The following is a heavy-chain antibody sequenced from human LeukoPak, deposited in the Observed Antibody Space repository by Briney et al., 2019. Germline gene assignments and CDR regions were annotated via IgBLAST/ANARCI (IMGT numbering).Heavy chain of an antibody. J-gene: IGHJ4*02. Sequence: GGTLRLSCAASGFTFSSYGMSWVRQAPGKGLEWVSAISGSGGSTYYADSVKGRFTISRDNSKNTLYLQMNSLRAEDTAVYYCAKDQVYSKVVVAATLHYWGQGTLVTVSS. D-gene: IGHD2-15*01. V-gene: IGHV3-23*01. CDR2: ISGSGGST. CDR3: AKDQVYSKVVVAATLHY. CDR1: GFTFSSYG.